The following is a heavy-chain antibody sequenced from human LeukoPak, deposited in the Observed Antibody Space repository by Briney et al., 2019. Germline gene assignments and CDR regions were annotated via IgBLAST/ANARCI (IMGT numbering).Heavy chain of an antibody. V-gene: IGHV3-64*01. D-gene: IGHD5-24*01. CDR2: IRSNGYTT. J-gene: IGHJ2*01. Sequence: GGSLRLSCAASGFTFSNYAVQWVRQAPGKGLEYVAGIRSNGYTTYYANSVKGRFTISRDISKNTLYLQMGSLRVEDLAVYYCARLDRDGYAFCYLYLWCRGTLVTASS. CDR1: GFTFSNYA. CDR3: ARLDRDGYAFCYLYL.